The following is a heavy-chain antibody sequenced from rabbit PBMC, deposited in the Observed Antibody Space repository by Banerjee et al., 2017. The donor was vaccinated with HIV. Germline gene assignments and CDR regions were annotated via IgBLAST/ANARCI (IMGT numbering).Heavy chain of an antibody. D-gene: IGHD1-1*01. CDR1: GFSFSTSYY. J-gene: IGHJ4*01. CDR2: IATSSGST. CDR3: ARGNGNNGYYL. Sequence: QSLEESGGDLVKPGASLTLTCTASGFSFSTSYYMCWVRQAPGKGLEWIACIATSSGSTWYASWAKGRFTISKTSSTTVTLQMTSLTVADTATYFCARGNGNNGYYLWGPGTLVTVS. V-gene: IGHV1S40*01.